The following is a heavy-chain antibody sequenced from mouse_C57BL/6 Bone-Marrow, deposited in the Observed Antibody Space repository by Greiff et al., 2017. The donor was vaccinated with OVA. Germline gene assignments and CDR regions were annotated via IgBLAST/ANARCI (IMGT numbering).Heavy chain of an antibody. CDR2: INYDGSST. D-gene: IGHD3-2*02. Sequence: EVQLVESEGGLVQPGSSMKLSCTASGFTFSDYYMAWVRQVPEKGLEWVANINYDGSSTYYLDSLKSRFIISRDNAKNILYLQMSSLKSEDTATYYCAQTAQAGWFAYWGQGTLVTVSA. J-gene: IGHJ3*01. CDR3: AQTAQAGWFAY. CDR1: GFTFSDYY. V-gene: IGHV5-16*01.